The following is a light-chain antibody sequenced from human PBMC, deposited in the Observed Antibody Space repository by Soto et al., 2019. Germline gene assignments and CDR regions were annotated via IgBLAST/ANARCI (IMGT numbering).Light chain of an antibody. V-gene: IGLV2-23*02. Sequence: QSALTQPASVPGSPGQSITISCTGTSRDVGSNNLVSWYQQHPGKAPNLMIHEVSERPSGVSNRFSASKSGNAASLTISGVQAEEEADYYCCSYAGTSTSLYVFGNGTKVTVL. CDR1: SRDVGSNNL. CDR3: CSYAGTSTSLYV. J-gene: IGLJ1*01. CDR2: EVS.